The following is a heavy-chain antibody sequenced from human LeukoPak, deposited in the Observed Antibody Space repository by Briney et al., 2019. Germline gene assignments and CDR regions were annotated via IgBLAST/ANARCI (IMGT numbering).Heavy chain of an antibody. D-gene: IGHD3-22*01. CDR2: IWSDGSNK. CDR3: ARSVVVVTGGSKFFDY. Sequence: GGSLRLSCAASGFTFSNAWMIWVRQAPGKGLEWVAGIWSDGSNKYYADSVKGRFTISRDNSKNTLYLQMTTLRAEDTAVYYCARSVVVVTGGSKFFDYWGQGTLVTVSS. J-gene: IGHJ4*02. CDR1: GFTFSNAW. V-gene: IGHV3-33*08.